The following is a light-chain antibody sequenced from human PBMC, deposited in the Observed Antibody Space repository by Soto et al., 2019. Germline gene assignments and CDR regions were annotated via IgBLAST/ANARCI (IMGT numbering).Light chain of an antibody. CDR2: ATS. Sequence: IVLTQSPGTLSLSPGERATLSCRASQSVDTTYLAWYQQKPAQAPRRLIYATSTRASAIPDRFSGSGSGTDFTLTISRLEPEDVAVYFCQQYSASSYTFGQGTKVEIK. CDR3: QQYSASSYT. CDR1: QSVDTTY. V-gene: IGKV3-20*01. J-gene: IGKJ2*01.